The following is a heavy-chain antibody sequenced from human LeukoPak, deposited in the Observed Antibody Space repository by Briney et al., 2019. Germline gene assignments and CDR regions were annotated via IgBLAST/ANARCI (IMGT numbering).Heavy chain of an antibody. Sequence: PGGSLRLSCEASGFTLSTFAMDWVRQAPGKGLEWVAFIQTDGRQTFYADSVKGRFTISRDISKNTLYLQMSSLRPEDTAVYYCAKGINYGFADWGQGTLVTVSS. J-gene: IGHJ4*02. CDR1: GFTLSTFA. D-gene: IGHD4-11*01. V-gene: IGHV3-30*02. CDR2: IQTDGRQT. CDR3: AKGINYGFAD.